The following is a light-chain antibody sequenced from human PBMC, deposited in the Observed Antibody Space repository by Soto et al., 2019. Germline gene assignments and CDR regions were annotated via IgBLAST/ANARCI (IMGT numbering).Light chain of an antibody. J-gene: IGLJ1*01. CDR3: QYYDSSLTLRV. CDR1: SSNIGAGYD. Sequence: QSVLTQPPSVSGAPGQRVTISCTGSSSNIGAGYDVHWYQQLPGTAPKLLIYANSNRPTGVPDRFSGSKSGTSASLAITGLQGDDEADYYCQYYDSSLTLRVFGTGTKVTVL. V-gene: IGLV1-40*01. CDR2: ANS.